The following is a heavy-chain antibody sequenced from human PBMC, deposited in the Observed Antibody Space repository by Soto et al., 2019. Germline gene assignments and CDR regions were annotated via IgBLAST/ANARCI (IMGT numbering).Heavy chain of an antibody. Sequence: QLHLVQSGAVVKKPGASVTVSCSASGYPVTAYYMHWVRQAPGRGLEWMGGINPATGASKYTQTFQGRGTLTMDPATGTGFMEPGGLASEDPARFYLGRGGGVGVAGSAAFDMWGQGTLVTVSS. CDR2: INPATGAS. J-gene: IGHJ3*02. D-gene: IGHD3-3*01. CDR3: GRGGGVGVAGSAAFDM. CDR1: GYPVTAYY. V-gene: IGHV1-2*02.